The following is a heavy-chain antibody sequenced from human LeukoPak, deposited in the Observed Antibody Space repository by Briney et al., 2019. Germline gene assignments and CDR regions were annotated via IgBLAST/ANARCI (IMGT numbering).Heavy chain of an antibody. CDR2: IIPIFGTA. CDR3: ARDYCTNGVCYLDGGYYFDY. V-gene: IGHV1-69*06. J-gene: IGHJ4*02. CDR1: GGTFSSYA. D-gene: IGHD2-8*01. Sequence: SVKVSCKASGGTFSSYAISWVRQAPGQGLEWMGGIIPIFGTANYAQKFQGRVTITADKSTSTAYMELSSLRSEDTAVYYCARDYCTNGVCYLDGGYYFDYWGQGTLVTVSS.